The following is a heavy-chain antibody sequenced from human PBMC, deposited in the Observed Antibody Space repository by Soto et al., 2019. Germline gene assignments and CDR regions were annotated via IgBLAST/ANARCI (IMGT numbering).Heavy chain of an antibody. J-gene: IGHJ4*02. CDR1: GFTFSSYA. D-gene: IGHD1-26*01. CDR3: ARGPYSNFDY. CDR2: ISYEGSNK. Sequence: QVQLVESGGGVVQPGRSLRLSCAASGFTFSSYAMHWVRQAPGKGLEWVAVISYEGSNKYYADSVKGRFTISRDNSKNTLYLQMNSLRAEDTAVYYCARGPYSNFDYWGQGTLVTVSS. V-gene: IGHV3-30-3*01.